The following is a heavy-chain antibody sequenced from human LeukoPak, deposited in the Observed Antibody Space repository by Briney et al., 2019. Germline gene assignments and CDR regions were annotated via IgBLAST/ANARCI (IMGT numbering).Heavy chain of an antibody. D-gene: IGHD6-19*01. CDR3: AGSPRSGWYWFDY. CDR2: VSYDGINK. Sequence: PGGSLRLSCAASGFTFSSYGMHWVRQAPGKGLEWVAVVSYDGINKYYADSVKGRFTISRDNSKNTLFLQMNSLRAEDTAVYSCAGSPRSGWYWFDYWGQGTLVTVSS. J-gene: IGHJ4*02. CDR1: GFTFSSYG. V-gene: IGHV3-30*19.